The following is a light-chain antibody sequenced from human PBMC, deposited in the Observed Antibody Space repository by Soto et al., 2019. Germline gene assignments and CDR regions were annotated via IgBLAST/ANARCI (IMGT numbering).Light chain of an antibody. CDR3: QQSYNAPFN. CDR2: AAS. J-gene: IGKJ3*01. V-gene: IGKV1-39*01. Sequence: DIHMTQSLSSLSASVGDRVTITCRAIQGIRNDLGWYQQKPGKAPKRLIYAASTLRSGVPSRFSASGSGTDFTLTISSLQPEDYATYYCQQSYNAPFNFGPGTKVDNK. CDR1: QGIRND.